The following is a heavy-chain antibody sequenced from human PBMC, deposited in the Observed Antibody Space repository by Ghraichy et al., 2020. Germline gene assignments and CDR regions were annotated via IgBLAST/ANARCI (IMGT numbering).Heavy chain of an antibody. J-gene: IGHJ6*02. V-gene: IGHV3-74*01. Sequence: GGSLRLSCAASGFTFTNYSMNWLRQAPGKGLEWVSDINSDGSSTDYADSVKGRCTISRDNAKNTLYLQMNSLRAEDTAVYYCARTYYDRSAYYCYHYYGMDVCGQFSTVT. D-gene: IGHD3-22*01. CDR3: ARTYYDRSAYYCYHYYGMDV. CDR1: GFTFTNYS. CDR2: INSDGSST.